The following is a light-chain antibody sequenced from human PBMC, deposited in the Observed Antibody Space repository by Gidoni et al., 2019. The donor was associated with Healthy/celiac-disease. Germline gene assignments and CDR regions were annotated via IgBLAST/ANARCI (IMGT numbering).Light chain of an antibody. CDR3: SSYTSSSTWV. V-gene: IGLV2-14*03. Sequence: QSALTQPASVSGSPGQSITISCTGTNSDVGGYNYVSWYQQHPGKAPKLMIYDVSNRPSGVSNRFSGSKSSNTASLTISGLQAEDEADYYCSSYTSSSTWVFGGGTKLTVL. CDR1: NSDVGGYNY. J-gene: IGLJ3*02. CDR2: DVS.